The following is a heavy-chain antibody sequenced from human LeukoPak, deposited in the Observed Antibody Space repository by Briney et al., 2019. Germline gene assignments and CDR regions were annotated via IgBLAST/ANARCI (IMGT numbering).Heavy chain of an antibody. CDR3: ARVYYYGSLDY. CDR1: GFTFSSYS. J-gene: IGHJ4*02. D-gene: IGHD3-10*01. Sequence: GGSLRLSCAASGFTFSSYSMNWVRQAPGKGLEWVSYISSSSSTIYYADSVKGRFTISRDNAKNSLYLQMNSLRAEDTAVYYCARVYYYGSLDYWGRGTLVTVSS. V-gene: IGHV3-48*04. CDR2: ISSSSSTI.